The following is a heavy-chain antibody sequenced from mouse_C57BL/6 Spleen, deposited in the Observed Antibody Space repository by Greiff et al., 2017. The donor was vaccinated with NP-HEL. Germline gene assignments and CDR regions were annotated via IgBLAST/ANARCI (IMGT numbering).Heavy chain of an antibody. CDR1: GYSITSGYY. V-gene: IGHV3-6*01. J-gene: IGHJ3*01. CDR3: ARGYGTGFAY. D-gene: IGHD1-1*01. CDR2: ISYDGSN. Sequence: EVKLQQSGPGLVKPSQSLSLTCSVTGYSITSGYYWNWIRQFPGNKLEWMGYISYDGSNNYNPSLKNRISITRDTSKNQFFLKLNSVTTEDTATYYCARGYGTGFAYWGQETLVTVSA.